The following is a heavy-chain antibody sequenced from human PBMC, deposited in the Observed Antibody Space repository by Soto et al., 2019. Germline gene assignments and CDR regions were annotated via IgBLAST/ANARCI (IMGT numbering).Heavy chain of an antibody. J-gene: IGHJ4*02. CDR1: GVTFSSYA. CDR2: ISVSGGST. D-gene: IGHD6-19*01. Sequence: GGSLRLCCAASGVTFSSYAMSWVRQAPGKGLEWVSAISVSGGSTYYTDSVKGRFTISRDNPKSTLYLHMNSLRAEDTAIYYCAKDRVAVPGPIFDFWGQGTLVTVSS. V-gene: IGHV3-23*01. CDR3: AKDRVAVPGPIFDF.